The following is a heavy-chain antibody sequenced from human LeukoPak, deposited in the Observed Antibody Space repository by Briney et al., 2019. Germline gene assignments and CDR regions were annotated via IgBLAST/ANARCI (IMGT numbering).Heavy chain of an antibody. CDR1: GFIFDDYA. J-gene: IGHJ4*02. Sequence: PGGSLRLSCAASGFIFDDYAMHWVRQAPGKGLEYVSVIRGGGGVKYYAASVKGRFTISRDNSKNTLYLQMNSLRADVTAVYYCAKEVYSSSSGFRFDYWGQGTLVTVSS. CDR2: IRGGGGVK. V-gene: IGHV3-23*01. D-gene: IGHD6-6*01. CDR3: AKEVYSSSSGFRFDY.